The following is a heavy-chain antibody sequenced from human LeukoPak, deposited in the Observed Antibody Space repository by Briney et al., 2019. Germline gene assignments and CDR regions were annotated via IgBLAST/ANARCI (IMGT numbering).Heavy chain of an antibody. Sequence: PSETLSLTCTVSGDSVSSGSSYWSWIRQPPGKGLEWIGYIYYSGSTIYNPSLKSRVTISVDTSKNQLSLKLSSVTAADTAVYYCARHGERGYSYGHDYWGQGTLVTVSS. V-gene: IGHV4-61*01. CDR2: IYYSGST. CDR1: GDSVSSGSSY. D-gene: IGHD5-18*01. J-gene: IGHJ4*02. CDR3: ARHGERGYSYGHDY.